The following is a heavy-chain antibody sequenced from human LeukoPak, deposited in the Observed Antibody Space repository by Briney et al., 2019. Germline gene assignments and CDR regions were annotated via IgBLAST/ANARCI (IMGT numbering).Heavy chain of an antibody. V-gene: IGHV4-4*07. J-gene: IGHJ6*03. D-gene: IGHD3-3*01. CDR1: GGSINSYY. Sequence: SETLSLTCTVSGGSINSYYWSWIRQPAGKGLEWIGRIYTSGYTNSNPSLKSRVTMSVDTSKTQFSLKLSSVTAADTAVYYCAREPLWSGYSYYYYYMDVWGKGTTVTVSS. CDR2: IYTSGYT. CDR3: AREPLWSGYSYYYYYMDV.